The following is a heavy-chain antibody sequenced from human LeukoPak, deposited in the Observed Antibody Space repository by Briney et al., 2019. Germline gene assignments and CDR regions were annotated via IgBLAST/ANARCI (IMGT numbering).Heavy chain of an antibody. V-gene: IGHV4-38-2*01. Sequence: SETLSLTCAVSGYSISSGYYWGWIRQPPGKGLEWIGSIYHSGSTYYNPSLKSRVTISVDTSKNQFSLKLSSVTAAVTAVYYCARLGIVVVTADAFDIWGQGTMVTVSS. CDR2: IYHSGST. CDR1: GYSISSGYY. J-gene: IGHJ3*02. D-gene: IGHD2-21*02. CDR3: ARLGIVVVTADAFDI.